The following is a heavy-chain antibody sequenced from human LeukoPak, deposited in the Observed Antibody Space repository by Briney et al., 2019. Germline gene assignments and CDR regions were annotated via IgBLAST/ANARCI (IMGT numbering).Heavy chain of an antibody. J-gene: IGHJ4*02. Sequence: SVKVSCKASGYTFTSYYMHWVRQAPGQGLGWMGIINPSGGGTSYAQKFQGRVSMTRGTSTSTVYMELSSLRSEDTAVYYCARAYGSGSYTLLFFDYWGQGTLVTVSS. CDR2: INPSGGGT. D-gene: IGHD3-10*01. V-gene: IGHV1-46*01. CDR3: ARAYGSGSYTLLFFDY. CDR1: GYTFTSYY.